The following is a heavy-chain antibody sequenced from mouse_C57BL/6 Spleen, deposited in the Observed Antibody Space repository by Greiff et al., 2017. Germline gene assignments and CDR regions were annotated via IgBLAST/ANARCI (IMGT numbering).Heavy chain of an antibody. V-gene: IGHV1-26*01. CDR2: INPNNGGT. D-gene: IGHD2-2*01. CDR1: GYTFSDYY. CDR3: AREYGYDMGFAY. J-gene: IGHJ3*01. Sequence: EVQLQQSGPELVKPGASVKISCKASGYTFSDYYMNWVKQSHGKSLEWIGDINPNNGGTSYNEKVKGKATLTVDKSSSTAYMELRSLTSEDSAVYYCAREYGYDMGFAYWGQGTLVTVSA.